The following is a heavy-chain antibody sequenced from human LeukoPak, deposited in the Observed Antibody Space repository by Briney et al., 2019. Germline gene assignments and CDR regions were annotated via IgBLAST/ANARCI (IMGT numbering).Heavy chain of an antibody. CDR1: GGSFSGYY. J-gene: IGHJ4*02. D-gene: IGHD4-17*01. CDR3: ARGLDGDVFDY. V-gene: IGHV4-34*01. CDR2: INHSGST. Sequence: SETLGLMCAVYGGSFSGYYWSWIRQPPGKGLEWIGEINHSGSTNYNPSLKSRVTISVDTSKNQFSLKLSSVTAAGTAVYYCARGLDGDVFDYWGQGTLVTVSS.